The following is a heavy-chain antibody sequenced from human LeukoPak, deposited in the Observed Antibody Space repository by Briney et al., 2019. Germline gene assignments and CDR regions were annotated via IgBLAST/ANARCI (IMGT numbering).Heavy chain of an antibody. V-gene: IGHV3-23*01. D-gene: IGHD3-3*01. J-gene: IGHJ4*02. Sequence: GGSLRLSCAASGFTFSSYAMNWVRQAPGKGVDWVSTVSANGVSTFYADSVKGRFTISRDNSKNTLYLQMNSLRAEDTAVYYCARRFLEGYFDYWGQGTLVTVSS. CDR2: VSANGVST. CDR1: GFTFSSYA. CDR3: ARRFLEGYFDY.